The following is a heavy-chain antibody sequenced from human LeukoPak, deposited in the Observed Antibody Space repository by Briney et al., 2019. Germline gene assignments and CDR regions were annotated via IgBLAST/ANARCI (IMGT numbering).Heavy chain of an antibody. J-gene: IGHJ6*02. V-gene: IGHV3-30*02. Sequence: GGSLRLSCAASGFTFSSYGMHWVRQAPGKGLEWVAFIRYDGSNKYYADSVKGRFTISRDNSKNTLYLQMNSLRAEDTAVYYCARDSTVERRGMDVWGQGTTVTVSS. CDR3: ARDSTVERRGMDV. CDR2: IRYDGSNK. CDR1: GFTFSSYG. D-gene: IGHD2-2*01.